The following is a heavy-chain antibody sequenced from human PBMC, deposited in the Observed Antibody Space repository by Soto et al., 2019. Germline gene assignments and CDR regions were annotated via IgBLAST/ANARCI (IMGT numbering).Heavy chain of an antibody. CDR1: GGTFSSYA. J-gene: IGHJ6*02. CDR3: ARVAAAGNSRPYGMDV. V-gene: IGHV1-69*01. D-gene: IGHD6-13*01. Sequence: QVQLVQSGAEVKKPGSSVKVSCKASGGTFSSYAISWVRQAPGQGLEWMGGIIPIFGTANYAQKFQGRVTITADESTSTAYMEVSSLRSKNTAVYYCARVAAAGNSRPYGMDVWGQGTTVTVSS. CDR2: IIPIFGTA.